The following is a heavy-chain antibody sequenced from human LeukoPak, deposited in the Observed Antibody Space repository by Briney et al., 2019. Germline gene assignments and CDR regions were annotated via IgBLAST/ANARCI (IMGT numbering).Heavy chain of an antibody. D-gene: IGHD3-3*01. CDR1: GFTFSNYA. J-gene: IGHJ4*02. V-gene: IGHV3-23*01. CDR3: AKRSDFWSGYVDY. CDR2: INGGGSNT. Sequence: GGSLRLSCAASGFTFSNYAMTWVRQAPGKGLEWVSAINGGGSNTYYADSVKGRFTISRDNSKNTLYLQMNSLRADDTAVYYCAKRSDFWSGYVDYWGQGTLVTVSS.